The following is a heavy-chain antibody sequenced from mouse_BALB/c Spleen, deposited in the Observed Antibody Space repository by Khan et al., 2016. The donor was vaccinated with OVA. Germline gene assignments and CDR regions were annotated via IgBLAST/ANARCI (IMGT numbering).Heavy chain of an antibody. CDR1: GYTFTTAG. V-gene: IGHV9-4*02. J-gene: IGHJ4*01. CDR2: INTHSGVP. D-gene: IGHD2-14*01. Sequence: QIQLVQSGPELKKPGETVRISCKASGYTFTTAGIQWVQKMPGKGLKRIGWINTHSGVPKYAEDFKGRFAFSLEISVNTAYLQITNLKNEDTATYFCARGGAAYYRNDGGAVEYWGQGTSVTVSS. CDR3: ARGGAAYYRNDGGAVEY.